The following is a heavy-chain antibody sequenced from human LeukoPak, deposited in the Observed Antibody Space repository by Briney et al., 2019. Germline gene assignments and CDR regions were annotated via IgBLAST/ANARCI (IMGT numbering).Heavy chain of an antibody. CDR3: ARSQGYSYSSSY. J-gene: IGHJ4*02. CDR1: GGSFGRYA. Sequence: SVKVSCKAPGGSFGRYAISWVRQAPGQGLEWMGGIVPILGTANYAQKFQGRVTITADDSTGTAYMELTSLRSADTAVYYCARSQGYSYSSSYWGQGTLVTVSS. V-gene: IGHV1-69*13. D-gene: IGHD5-12*01. CDR2: IVPILGTA.